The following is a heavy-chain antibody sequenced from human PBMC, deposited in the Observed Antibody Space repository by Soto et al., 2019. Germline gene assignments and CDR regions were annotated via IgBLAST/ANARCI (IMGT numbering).Heavy chain of an antibody. Sequence: PLPLSWAASALLFGDHGLNWVSTAPGKGLEWVGFIRSKGSGGTSEYAASVKGRFTFSRDDSKSIAYLQMNSLKTEDTAVYYCTRDQPITPWGQGTMVTVS. CDR1: ALLFGDHG. CDR2: IRSKGSGGTS. D-gene: IGHD3-10*01. CDR3: TRDQPITP. J-gene: IGHJ3*01. V-gene: IGHV3-49*04.